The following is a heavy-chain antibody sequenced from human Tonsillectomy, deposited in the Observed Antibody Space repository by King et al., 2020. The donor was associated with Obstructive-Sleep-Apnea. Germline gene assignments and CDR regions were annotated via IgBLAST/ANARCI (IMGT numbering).Heavy chain of an antibody. J-gene: IGHJ4*02. V-gene: IGHV1-18*01. D-gene: IGHD3-22*01. CDR3: ARCSGGSSDYYQGY. CDR2: ISAHNGNT. Sequence: VQLVESGAEVKKPGASVKVSCKASGYTFTSYGISWVRQAPGQGLEYMGWISAHNGNTNYAQKFQGRVTMTTDTSTSTAYMELRSLRSDDTALYYCARCSGGSSDYYQGYWGQGTLVTVSS. CDR1: GYTFTSYG.